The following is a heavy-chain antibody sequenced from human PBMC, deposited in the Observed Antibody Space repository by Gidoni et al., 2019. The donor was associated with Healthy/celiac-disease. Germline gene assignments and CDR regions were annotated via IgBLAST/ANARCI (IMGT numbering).Heavy chain of an antibody. CDR2: LWYDGSNK. Sequence: QVQLVESGGGVVQPGRSLRLSCAPCASTFRCYGMHWVPQAPGKGLGGVAVLWYDGSNKYYADSVKGRFTISRDNSKNTLYLQMNSLRAEDTAVYYCARGGRIAAAGTVPKFVDYWGQGTLVTVSS. V-gene: IGHV3-33*01. J-gene: IGHJ4*02. D-gene: IGHD6-13*01. CDR1: ASTFRCYG. CDR3: ARGGRIAAAGTVPKFVDY.